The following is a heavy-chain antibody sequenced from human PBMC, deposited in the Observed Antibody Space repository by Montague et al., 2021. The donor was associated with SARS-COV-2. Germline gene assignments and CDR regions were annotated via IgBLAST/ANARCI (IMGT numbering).Heavy chain of an antibody. D-gene: IGHD6-19*01. Sequence: SETLSLTCTVSGGSISPYYWNWIRQPPGKGLEWIGYIYYTGGTKYNPSLKSRVSMSVDTSKNQFSLRLTSVGAADTAEYYCASIAMAATFDSWGQGALVTVSS. CDR1: GGSISPYY. V-gene: IGHV4-59*13. CDR3: ASIAMAATFDS. J-gene: IGHJ4*02. CDR2: IYYTGGT.